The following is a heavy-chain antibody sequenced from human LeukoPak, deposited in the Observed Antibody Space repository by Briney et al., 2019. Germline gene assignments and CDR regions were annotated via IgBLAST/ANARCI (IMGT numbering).Heavy chain of an antibody. CDR3: ARAYTNGPFYFDY. CDR1: GFTFTTYS. Sequence: PGGSLRLSCAASGFTFTTYSMNWVRQAPGKGLECVSSISGSSTFIYYADSVKGRFTISRDNAKNSMFMQMNSLRVEDTAVYYCARAYTNGPFYFDYWGQGVLVTVSP. CDR2: ISGSSTFI. D-gene: IGHD2-8*01. V-gene: IGHV3-21*03. J-gene: IGHJ4*02.